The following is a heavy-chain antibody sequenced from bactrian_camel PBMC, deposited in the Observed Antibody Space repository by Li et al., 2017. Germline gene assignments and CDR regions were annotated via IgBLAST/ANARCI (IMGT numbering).Heavy chain of an antibody. J-gene: IGHJ4*01. CDR2: IAPDSSA. CDR1: GFTFSIYS. Sequence: QVQLVESGGDSVQAGGSLRLSCAAAGFTFSIYSIHWVRQAPGKGLEWVSAIAPDSSAYYADSVKGRFTISRDNAKNVVYLQLNSLNTEDMAMYYCVKGAWDKGFDYWAQGTQVTVS. CDR3: VKGAWDKGFDY. V-gene: IGHV3S1*01. D-gene: IGHD1*01.